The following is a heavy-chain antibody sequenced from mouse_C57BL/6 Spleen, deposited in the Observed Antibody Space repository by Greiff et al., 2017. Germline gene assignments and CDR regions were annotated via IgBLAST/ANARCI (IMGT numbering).Heavy chain of an antibody. J-gene: IGHJ2*01. D-gene: IGHD1-1*01. CDR2: ISSGGSYT. Sequence: EVMLVESGGDLVKPGGSLKLSCAASGFTFSSYGMSWVRQTPDQRLEWVATISSGGSYTYYTDSLKGRFTISRDNAKNTLYLQMSSLKSEDTAMYYVARQYYYGSSPYYFDYWGQGTTLTVSS. CDR1: GFTFSSYG. CDR3: ARQYYYGSSPYYFDY. V-gene: IGHV5-6*01.